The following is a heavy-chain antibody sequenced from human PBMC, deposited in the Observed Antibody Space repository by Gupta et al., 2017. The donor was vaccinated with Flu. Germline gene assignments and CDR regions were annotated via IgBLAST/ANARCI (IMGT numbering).Heavy chain of an antibody. V-gene: IGHV3-23*01. J-gene: IGHJ6*03. CDR3: AKGRGSTSVYYYYYMDV. CDR2: IGGSGGNR. Sequence: GKGLEWVSAIGGSGGNRYYADSVKGRFNISRDNSKNKLYLQMNSLRDEETAVYYCAKGRGSTSVYYYYYMDVWGKGTTVTVSS. D-gene: IGHD2-2*01.